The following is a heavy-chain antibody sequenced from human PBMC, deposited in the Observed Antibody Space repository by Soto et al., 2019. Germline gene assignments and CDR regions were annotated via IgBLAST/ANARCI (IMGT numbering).Heavy chain of an antibody. D-gene: IGHD2-8*01. Sequence: ASVKVSCKASGYTFTSYYLHWVRQAPGQGLEWMGWINPNTGGTNYAQNFQGRVTMTRDASTSTAYMELSSLRSDDTAVYYCAKAGVYSWFDPWGQGTLVTVSS. CDR3: AKAGVYSWFDP. V-gene: IGHV1-2*02. J-gene: IGHJ5*02. CDR2: INPNTGGT. CDR1: GYTFTSYY.